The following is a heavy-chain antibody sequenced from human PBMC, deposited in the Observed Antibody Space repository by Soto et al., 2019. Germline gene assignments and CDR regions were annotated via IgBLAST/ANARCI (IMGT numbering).Heavy chain of an antibody. CDR3: ASANGDYVGYGMDV. Sequence: PSETLSLTCTVSGGSISSYYWSWIRQPPGKGLEWIGYIYYSGSTNYNPSLKSRVTISVDTSKNQFSLKLSSVTAADTAVYYCASANGDYVGYGMDVWGQGTTVTVS. V-gene: IGHV4-59*01. J-gene: IGHJ6*02. D-gene: IGHD4-17*01. CDR2: IYYSGST. CDR1: GGSISSYY.